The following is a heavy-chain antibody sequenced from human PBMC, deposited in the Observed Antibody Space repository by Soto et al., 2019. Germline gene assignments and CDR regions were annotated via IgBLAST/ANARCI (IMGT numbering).Heavy chain of an antibody. CDR3: AKDSSRSTGRCGLWVVTATRSDAFDI. CDR1: GFTFSSYA. V-gene: IGHV3-23*01. J-gene: IGHJ3*02. Sequence: EVQLLESGGGLVQPGGSLRLSCAASGFTFSSYAMSWVRQAPGKGLEWVSAISGSGSSTYYADSVKGRFTISRDNSKNTLYLQMNRLRAEDTAVYYCAKDSSRSTGRCGLWVVTATRSDAFDIWGQGTMVTVSS. CDR2: ISGSGSST. D-gene: IGHD2-21*02.